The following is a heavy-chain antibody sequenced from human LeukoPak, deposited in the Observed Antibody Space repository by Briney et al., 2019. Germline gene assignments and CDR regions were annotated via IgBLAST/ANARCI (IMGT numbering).Heavy chain of an antibody. CDR2: INHSGST. CDR1: GGSFSGYY. Sequence: SETLSLTCAVYGGSFSGYYWSWIRQPPGKGLEWIGEINHSGSTNYNPSLKSRVTISVDTSKNQFSLKLSSVTAADTAVYYCARRFKGYCSSTSCSAGYYYYYYMDVWGKGTTVTISS. CDR3: ARRFKGYCSSTSCSAGYYYYYYMDV. V-gene: IGHV4-34*01. J-gene: IGHJ6*03. D-gene: IGHD2-2*01.